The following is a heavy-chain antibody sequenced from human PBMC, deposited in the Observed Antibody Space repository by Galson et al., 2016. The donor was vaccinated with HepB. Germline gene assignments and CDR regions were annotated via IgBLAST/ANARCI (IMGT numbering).Heavy chain of an antibody. V-gene: IGHV3-48*03. CDR2: ISSYGSTI. J-gene: IGHJ4*02. Sequence: SLRLSCAASGFTFTTYEMTWVRQAPGKGLEWISYISSYGSTIYYADSVKGRFTISRDYAENSLYLQMNSLRAEDTAVYYCARVRWLEPLDYWGQGTLVTVSS. CDR3: ARVRWLEPLDY. D-gene: IGHD6-19*01. CDR1: GFTFTTYE.